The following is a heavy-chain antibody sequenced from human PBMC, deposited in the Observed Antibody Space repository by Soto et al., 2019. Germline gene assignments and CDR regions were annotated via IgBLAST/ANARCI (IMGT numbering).Heavy chain of an antibody. Sequence: PGGPLRLSCAASGFTFSSYSMNWVRQTPGKGLEWVSSISSSSSYIYYADSVKGRFTISRDNAKNSLYLQMNSLRAEDTAVYYCARELSASSGWPQPFDYWGQGTLVTVSS. D-gene: IGHD6-19*01. CDR2: ISSSSSYI. V-gene: IGHV3-21*01. CDR3: ARELSASSGWPQPFDY. CDR1: GFTFSSYS. J-gene: IGHJ4*02.